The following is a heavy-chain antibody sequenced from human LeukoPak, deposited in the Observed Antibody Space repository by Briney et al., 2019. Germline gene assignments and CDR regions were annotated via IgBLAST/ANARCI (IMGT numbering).Heavy chain of an antibody. CDR3: ARGGGSYRDAFDI. D-gene: IGHD1-26*01. J-gene: IGHJ3*02. CDR1: GYTFTSYY. V-gene: IGHV1-46*01. Sequence: RASAKVSCKASGYTFTSYYMHWVRQAPGQGLEWMGIINPSGGSTSYAQKFQGRVTMTRDMSTSTVYMELSSLRSDDTAVYYCARGGGSYRDAFDIWGQGTMVTVSS. CDR2: INPSGGST.